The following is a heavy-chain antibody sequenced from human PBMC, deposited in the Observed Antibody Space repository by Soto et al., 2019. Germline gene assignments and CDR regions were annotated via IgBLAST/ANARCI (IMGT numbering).Heavy chain of an antibody. J-gene: IGHJ6*02. CDR2: IYYSGST. CDR1: GGSISSYY. V-gene: IGHV4-59*01. Sequence: SETLSLTCTVSGGSISSYYWSWIRQPPGKGLEWIGYIYYSGSTNYNPSLKSRVTISADTSKNQFSLKLSSVTAADTAVYYCARGWDGYYDFWSGYLYGMDVWGQGTTVTVSS. CDR3: ARGWDGYYDFWSGYLYGMDV. D-gene: IGHD3-3*01.